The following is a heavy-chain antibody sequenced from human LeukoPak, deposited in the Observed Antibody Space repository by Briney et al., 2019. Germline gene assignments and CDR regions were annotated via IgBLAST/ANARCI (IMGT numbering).Heavy chain of an antibody. CDR2: ISGYNGGT. Sequence: GASVKVSCKASGFPFTHRGITWVRQAPGQGLEWMGWISGYNGGTNYAQKFQGRVTLTTDTSTSTAYMELRSLRSDDTAVYYCARDPTNTSGRYAYFDYWGQGTLVTVSS. D-gene: IGHD6-19*01. J-gene: IGHJ4*02. V-gene: IGHV1-18*01. CDR3: ARDPTNTSGRYAYFDY. CDR1: GFPFTHRG.